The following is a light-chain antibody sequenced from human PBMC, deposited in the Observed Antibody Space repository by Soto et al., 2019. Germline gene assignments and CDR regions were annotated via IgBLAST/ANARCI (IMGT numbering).Light chain of an antibody. CDR2: VTD. Sequence: QPVLTQPPSVSGTLGQGVTISCSGSTSNIGENTVAWFQQLPGTAPKVLIYVTDRRPSGVPDRFSGSKSGTSAYLAISGLQSEDEADYYCAAWDVTLNGHVFGTGTQLTVL. J-gene: IGLJ1*01. CDR1: TSNIGENT. V-gene: IGLV1-44*01. CDR3: AAWDVTLNGHV.